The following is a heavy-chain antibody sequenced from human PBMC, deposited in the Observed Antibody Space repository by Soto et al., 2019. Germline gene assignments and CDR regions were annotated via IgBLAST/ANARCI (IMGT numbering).Heavy chain of an antibody. CDR2: IYYSGNT. J-gene: IGHJ2*01. V-gene: IGHV4-59*08. CDR1: GGSISNYY. D-gene: IGHD3-16*01. CDR3: ASRGEFFDF. Sequence: SETLSLTCTVYGGSISNYYWSWIRQPPGKGLEWIGYIYYSGNTNYNPSLKSRVTISVDTSKNQFFLKLSSVTAADTSVYYCASRGEFFDFWGRGTLVTVSS.